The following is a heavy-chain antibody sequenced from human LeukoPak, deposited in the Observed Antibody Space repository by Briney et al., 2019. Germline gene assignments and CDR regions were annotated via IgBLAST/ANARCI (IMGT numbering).Heavy chain of an antibody. CDR1: GFTFSSYW. D-gene: IGHD4-17*01. CDR3: VKDPYGDYLRYFDY. V-gene: IGHV3-7*01. Sequence: GGSLRLXCAASGFTFSSYWMSWVRQAPGKGLESVANIKQDGSEKYYVDSVKGRFTISRDNAKNSLYLQMNSLRAEDTAVYYCVKDPYGDYLRYFDYWGQGTLVTVSS. CDR2: IKQDGSEK. J-gene: IGHJ4*02.